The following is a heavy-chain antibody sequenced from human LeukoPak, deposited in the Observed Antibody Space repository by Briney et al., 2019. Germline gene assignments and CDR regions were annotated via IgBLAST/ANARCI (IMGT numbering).Heavy chain of an antibody. V-gene: IGHV3-53*01. CDR2: IYSGGST. CDR1: GFTVSTNY. D-gene: IGHD5-18*01. Sequence: GGSLRLSCAASGFTVSTNYMSWVRQAPGKGLEWVSVIYSGGSTYYADSVKGRFTISRDNSKNTLYLQMNSLRAEDTAVYYCARERINSYGSPFEYWGQGTLVTVSS. CDR3: ARERINSYGSPFEY. J-gene: IGHJ4*02.